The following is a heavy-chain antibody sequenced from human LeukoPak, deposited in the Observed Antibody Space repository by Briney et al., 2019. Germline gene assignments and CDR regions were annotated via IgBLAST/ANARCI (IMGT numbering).Heavy chain of an antibody. D-gene: IGHD5-12*01. V-gene: IGHV1-18*01. J-gene: IGHJ4*02. CDR1: GYTFTTYG. Sequence: ASVKVSCKASGYTFTTYGISWVRQAPGHGLEWMGWISTFNGHTNYAQSRQDRVTMTTDTSTSTAYMELRSLRSDDTAVYYCARDSGYYPFFDYWGQGTLVTVSS. CDR2: ISTFNGHT. CDR3: ARDSGYYPFFDY.